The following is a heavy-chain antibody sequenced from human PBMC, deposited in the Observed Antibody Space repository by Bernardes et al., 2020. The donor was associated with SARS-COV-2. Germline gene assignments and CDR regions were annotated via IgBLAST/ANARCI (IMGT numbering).Heavy chain of an antibody. CDR2: IYYSGST. CDR1: GGSISSYY. CDR3: ARSRYDSSGYYYVFLDY. D-gene: IGHD3-22*01. V-gene: IGHV4-59*08. J-gene: IGHJ4*02. Sequence: SETLSLTCTVSGGSISSYYWSWIRQPPGKGLEWIGYIYYSGSTNYNPSLKSRVTISVDTSKNQFSLKLSSVTAADTAVYYCARSRYDSSGYYYVFLDYWGQGTLVTVSS.